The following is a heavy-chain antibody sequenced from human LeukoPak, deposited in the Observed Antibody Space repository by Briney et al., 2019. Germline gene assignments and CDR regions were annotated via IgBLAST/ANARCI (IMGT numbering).Heavy chain of an antibody. J-gene: IGHJ6*04. CDR1: GFTFSSHS. CDR3: ARDGGGVVVVVAATTGTGMDV. CDR2: ISSSSSYI. V-gene: IGHV3-21*01. Sequence: PGGSLRLSCAASGFTFSSHSMNWVRQAPGKGLEWVSSISSSSSYIYYADSVKGRFTISRDNAKNSLYLQMNSLRAEDTAVYYCARDGGGVVVVVAATTGTGMDVWGKGTTVTVSS. D-gene: IGHD2-15*01.